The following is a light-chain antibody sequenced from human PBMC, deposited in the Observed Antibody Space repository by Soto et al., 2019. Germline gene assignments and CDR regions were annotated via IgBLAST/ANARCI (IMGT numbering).Light chain of an antibody. Sequence: QSALTQPRSVSGSPGQSVTISCNGTSSDVGGYNYVSWYQQHPGKAPKVMIYDVSERPSGVPDRFSGSKSGNTASLTISGLQAEDEADYYCCSYAGSPRYVLGTGTKVTGL. V-gene: IGLV2-11*01. CDR3: CSYAGSPRYV. J-gene: IGLJ1*01. CDR1: SSDVGGYNY. CDR2: DVS.